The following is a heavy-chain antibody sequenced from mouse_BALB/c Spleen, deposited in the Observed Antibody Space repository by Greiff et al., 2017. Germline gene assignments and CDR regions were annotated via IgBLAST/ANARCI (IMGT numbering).Heavy chain of an antibody. CDR3: ASKDYYAMDY. V-gene: IGHV14-3*02. J-gene: IGHJ4*01. Sequence: EVQRVESGAELVKPGASVKLSCTASGFNIKDTYMHWVKQRPEQGLEWIGRIDPANGNTKYDPKFQGKATITADTSSNTAYLQLSSLTSEDTAVYYCASKDYYAMDYWGQGTSVTVSS. CDR1: GFNIKDTY. CDR2: IDPANGNT.